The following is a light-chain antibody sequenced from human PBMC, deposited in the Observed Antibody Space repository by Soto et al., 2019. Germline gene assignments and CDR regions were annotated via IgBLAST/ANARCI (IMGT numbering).Light chain of an antibody. CDR3: SSYTSSSTYV. V-gene: IGLV2-14*01. J-gene: IGLJ1*01. CDR1: RSDVGGYNY. Sequence: QSALAQAASVSGSPGQSITISCTGTRSDVGGYNYVSWYQQHPGKAPKLMIYEVSTRPSGVSNRFSGSKSGNTASLTISGLQAEDESDYYCSSYTSSSTYVFGTGTKVTVL. CDR2: EVS.